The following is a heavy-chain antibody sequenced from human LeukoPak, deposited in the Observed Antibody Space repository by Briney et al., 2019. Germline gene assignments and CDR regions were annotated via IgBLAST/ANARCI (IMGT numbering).Heavy chain of an antibody. CDR1: GFTLNNAW. J-gene: IGHJ4*02. Sequence: GGSLRLSCVASGFTLNNAWMSWVRQAPGKGLEWVGRIKNKVDGGTTDYAAPVKDRFTISRDDSNNTLYLEMKGLQTEDSAIYFCTTGGNNWHNLAPFDYWGQGTLVTVSS. CDR2: IKNKVDGGTT. CDR3: TTGGNNWHNLAPFDY. V-gene: IGHV3-15*01. D-gene: IGHD1/OR15-1a*01.